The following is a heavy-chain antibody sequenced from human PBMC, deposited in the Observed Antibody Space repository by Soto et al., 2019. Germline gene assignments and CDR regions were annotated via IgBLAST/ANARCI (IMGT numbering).Heavy chain of an antibody. CDR1: GGSISSGGYS. CDR3: ARVPSP. J-gene: IGHJ5*02. Sequence: QLQLQESGSGLVKPSQTLSLTCAVSGGSISSGGYSWGWIRQPPGKGLEWIGYIYHSVSTYYNPSLKSRVSISVARSKNQSSLKLSSGPAADTAVYYCARVPSPWGQGTLVTVSS. CDR2: IYHSVST. V-gene: IGHV4-30-2*01.